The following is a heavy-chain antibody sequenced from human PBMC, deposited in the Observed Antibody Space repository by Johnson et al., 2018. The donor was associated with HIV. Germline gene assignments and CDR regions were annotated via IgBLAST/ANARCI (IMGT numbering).Heavy chain of an antibody. CDR3: ARGGISWFYDAFDI. CDR2: ISYDGRYA. CDR1: GFAFSSYA. D-gene: IGHD6-13*01. Sequence: QVQLVESGGGVVQPGTSLRLSCTASGFAFSSYALHWVRQAPGKGLEWVAVISYDGRYAYYADSVKGRFTIYRDSSKNTLYLQMGSLRDEDMAVYYCARGGISWFYDAFDIWGQGTMVTVSS. V-gene: IGHV3-30*14. J-gene: IGHJ3*02.